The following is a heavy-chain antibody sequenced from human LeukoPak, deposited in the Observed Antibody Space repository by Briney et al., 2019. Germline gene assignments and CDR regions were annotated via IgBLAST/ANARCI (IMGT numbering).Heavy chain of an antibody. Sequence: GGSLRLSCAASGFSFSTYAMSWVRQAPGKGLEWVSIISGSGGSTYSPDSVKGRFTTSRDNSKNTLYLQMNSLRAEDTAVYYSVTRYNNCPHWGQGTLVTVSS. J-gene: IGHJ1*01. CDR1: GFSFSTYA. V-gene: IGHV3-23*01. CDR2: ISGSGGST. D-gene: IGHD1-1*01. CDR3: VTRYNNCPH.